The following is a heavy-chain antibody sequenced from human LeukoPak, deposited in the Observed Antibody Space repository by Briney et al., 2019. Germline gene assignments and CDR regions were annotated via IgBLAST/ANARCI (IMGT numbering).Heavy chain of an antibody. CDR3: ARGIKQQLAPCWFDY. CDR2: IYYSGST. D-gene: IGHD6-13*01. CDR1: GGSISSSSYY. Sequence: SETLSLTCTVSGGSISSSSYYWGWIRQPPGKGLEWIGSIYYSGSTSYNPSLKSRVTISVDTSKNQFSLKLSSVTAAATAVYYCARGIKQQLAPCWFDYWGQGTLVTVSS. V-gene: IGHV4-39*07. J-gene: IGHJ4*02.